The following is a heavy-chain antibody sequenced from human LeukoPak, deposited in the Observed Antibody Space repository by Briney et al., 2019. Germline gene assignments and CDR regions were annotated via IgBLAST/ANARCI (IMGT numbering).Heavy chain of an antibody. CDR1: GYTFTSYG. D-gene: IGHD6-13*01. V-gene: IGHV1-18*01. CDR3: ARVPKAAAGFDY. Sequence: ASVKVSCKASGYTFTSYGISWVRQAPGQGLEWMGWISAYNGNTNYAQKLQGRVTMTTDTSTSTAYMGLSRLRSDDTAVYYCARVPKAAAGFDYWGQGTLVTVSS. CDR2: ISAYNGNT. J-gene: IGHJ4*02.